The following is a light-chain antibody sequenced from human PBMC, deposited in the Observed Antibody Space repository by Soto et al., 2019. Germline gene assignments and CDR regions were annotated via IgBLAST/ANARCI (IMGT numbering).Light chain of an antibody. CDR1: SSDVGGYHY. CDR3: CSYAGSYTLV. Sequence: QSALTQPRSVSGSPGQSVTLSCTGTSSDVGGYHYVSWYQHHPGKAPKILIYDVNKRPSGVPDRFSGSKSGNTASLIISGLQTEDEADYYCCSYAGSYTLVFGGGTKVTVL. CDR2: DVN. V-gene: IGLV2-11*01. J-gene: IGLJ2*01.